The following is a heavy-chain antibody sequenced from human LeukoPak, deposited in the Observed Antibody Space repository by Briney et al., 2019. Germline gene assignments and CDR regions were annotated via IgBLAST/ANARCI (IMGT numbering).Heavy chain of an antibody. V-gene: IGHV4-39*07. CDR2: IYYSGST. D-gene: IGHD3-10*01. Sequence: SETLSLTCTVSGGSISSSSYYWGWIRQPPGKGLEWIGSIYYSGSTNYNPSLKGRVAISVDTSKNQFSLKLSSVTAADTAVYYCARSPLSGGSGTYWWFDPWGQGTLVTVSS. CDR1: GGSISSSSYY. CDR3: ARSPLSGGSGTYWWFDP. J-gene: IGHJ5*02.